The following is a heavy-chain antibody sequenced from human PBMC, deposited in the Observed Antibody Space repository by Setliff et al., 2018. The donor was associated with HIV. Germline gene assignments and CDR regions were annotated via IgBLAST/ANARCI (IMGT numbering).Heavy chain of an antibody. V-gene: IGHV4-39*02. D-gene: IGHD3-3*01. CDR3: ARPLTTSYNFWGDAFAS. CDR1: GGSISSGSYY. Sequence: SETLSLTCSVSGGSISSGSYYWGWIRQPPGKGLEWIASFHYSATTSYNPSLRSRVTISVDTSKNHFSLKLTSVTAADTAIYYCARPLTTSYNFWGDAFASWGQGTMVTVSS. J-gene: IGHJ3*02. CDR2: FHYSATT.